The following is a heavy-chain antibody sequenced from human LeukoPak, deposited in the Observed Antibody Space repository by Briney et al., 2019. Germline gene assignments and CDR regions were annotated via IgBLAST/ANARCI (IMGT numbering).Heavy chain of an antibody. Sequence: SETLSLTCAVYGGSFSGYYWSWIRQPPGKGLEWIGEINHSGSTNYNPSLKSRVTISVDTSKNQFSLKLSSVTAADTAVYYCARGPANGWNYFDYWGQGTLVTVSS. D-gene: IGHD1-1*01. J-gene: IGHJ4*02. CDR3: ARGPANGWNYFDY. V-gene: IGHV4-34*01. CDR2: INHSGST. CDR1: GGSFSGYY.